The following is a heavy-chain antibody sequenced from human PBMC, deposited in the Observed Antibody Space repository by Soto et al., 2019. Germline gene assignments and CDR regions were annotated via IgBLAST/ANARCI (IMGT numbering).Heavy chain of an antibody. V-gene: IGHV3-33*01. Sequence: QVQLVESGGGVVQPGRSLRLSCAASGFTFSSYGMHWVRQAPGKGLEWVAVIWYDGSNKYYADSVKGRFTISRDNSKNTLYLQMNSLGAEDTAVYYCARETMVVAATPVWFDPWGQVTLVTVSS. D-gene: IGHD2-15*01. CDR3: ARETMVVAATPVWFDP. CDR1: GFTFSSYG. CDR2: IWYDGSNK. J-gene: IGHJ5*02.